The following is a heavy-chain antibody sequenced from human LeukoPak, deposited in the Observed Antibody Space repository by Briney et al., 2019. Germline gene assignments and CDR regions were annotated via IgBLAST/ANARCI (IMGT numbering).Heavy chain of an antibody. CDR2: IIPIFGTA. J-gene: IGHJ6*02. V-gene: IGHV1-69*13. CDR1: GGTFSSYA. Sequence: GASVNVSCKASGGTFSSYAISWMRQAPGQGLEWMGGIIPIFGTANYAQKFQGRVTITADESTSTAYMELSSLRSEDTAVYYCASRLSNYYYYGMDVWGQGTTVTVSS. CDR3: ASRLSNYYYYGMDV.